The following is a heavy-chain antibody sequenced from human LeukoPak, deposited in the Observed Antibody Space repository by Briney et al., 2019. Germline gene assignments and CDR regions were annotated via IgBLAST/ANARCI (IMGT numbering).Heavy chain of an antibody. J-gene: IGHJ5*02. V-gene: IGHV3-23*01. CDR1: GFTVREYC. Sequence: GGSLRLSCAASGFTVREYCMNWVRQAPGKGLEWVSNIRSNSVNTHYADSVKGRFTISRDTSKNTLNLEMSSLRAGDTALYYCAKGGDTTWFDPWGQGTLVTVSS. CDR2: IRSNSVNT. CDR3: AKGGDTTWFDP. D-gene: IGHD3-16*01.